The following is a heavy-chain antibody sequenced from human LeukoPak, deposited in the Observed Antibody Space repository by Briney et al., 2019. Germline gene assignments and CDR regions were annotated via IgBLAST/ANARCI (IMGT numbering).Heavy chain of an antibody. CDR3: ARDPSYCSSTSCYVGSPLYYYYPMDV. CDR1: GFTFSTSG. CDR2: IWFDGSNK. J-gene: IGHJ6*02. V-gene: IGHV3-33*01. D-gene: IGHD2-2*01. Sequence: GGSLRLSCAASGFTFSTSGMHWVRQAPGKGLEWVAVIWFDGSNKHYADSVKGRFTISRDNSENTLYLQMNSLRAEDTAVYYRARDPSYCSSTSCYVGSPLYYYYPMDVWGQGTTVTVSS.